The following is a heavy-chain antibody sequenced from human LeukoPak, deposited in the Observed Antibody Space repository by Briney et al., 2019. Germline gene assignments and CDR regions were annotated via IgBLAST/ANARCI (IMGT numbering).Heavy chain of an antibody. V-gene: IGHV3-21*04. CDR2: ISSSSSYI. CDR1: GFTFSSYS. Sequence: PGGSLRLSCAASGFTFSSYSMNWVRQAPGKGLEWVSSISSSSSYIYYADSVKGRFTISRDNAKNSLYLQMKSLRAEDTAVYYCAKEGVSGWPQVYYSYYMDVWGKGTTVTISS. J-gene: IGHJ6*03. CDR3: AKEGVSGWPQVYYSYYMDV. D-gene: IGHD6-19*01.